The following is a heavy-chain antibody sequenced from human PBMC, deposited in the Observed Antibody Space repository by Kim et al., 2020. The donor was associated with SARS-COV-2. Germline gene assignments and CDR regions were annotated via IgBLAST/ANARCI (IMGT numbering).Heavy chain of an antibody. CDR1: GFTFSSYW. CDR2: IKQDGSEK. V-gene: IGHV3-7*01. Sequence: GGSLRLSCAASGFTFSSYWMSWVRQAPGKGLEWVANIKQDGSEKYYVDSVRGRFTISRDNAKNSLHLQMDSLRAEDTAVYYCASLALGYCSSSSCPNEHWGQGTLVTVSS. D-gene: IGHD2-2*01. J-gene: IGHJ4*02. CDR3: ASLALGYCSSSSCPNEH.